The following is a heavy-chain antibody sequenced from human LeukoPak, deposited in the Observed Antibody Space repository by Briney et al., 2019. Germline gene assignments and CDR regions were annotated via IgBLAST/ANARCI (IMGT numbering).Heavy chain of an antibody. CDR1: GFTSSSYA. J-gene: IGHJ6*02. V-gene: IGHV3-23*01. Sequence: GGCLRLSCADSGFTSSSYAMSWVREAPGKGVGRGLRIRGSGGRTYYADSVKCRFTISRDNSKNTLSLQMNSLRADDTAVYYCAKGDGYNGHDYPCGMDVWGQGTTVTVSS. D-gene: IGHD5-12*01. CDR2: IRGSGGRT. CDR3: AKGDGYNGHDYPCGMDV.